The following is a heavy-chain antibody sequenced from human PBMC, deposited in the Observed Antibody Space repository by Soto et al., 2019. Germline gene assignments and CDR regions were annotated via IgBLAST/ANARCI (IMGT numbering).Heavy chain of an antibody. CDR1: GGSISSYY. V-gene: IGHV4-59*08. Sequence: SETLSLTCTVSGGSISSYYWSWIRQPPGKGLEWIGYIYYSGSTNYNPSLKSRVTISVDTSKNQFSLKLSSVTAADTAVYYCARLRYDYGGNTVLDYWGQGTLVTVSS. J-gene: IGHJ4*02. CDR3: ARLRYDYGGNTVLDY. CDR2: IYYSGST. D-gene: IGHD4-17*01.